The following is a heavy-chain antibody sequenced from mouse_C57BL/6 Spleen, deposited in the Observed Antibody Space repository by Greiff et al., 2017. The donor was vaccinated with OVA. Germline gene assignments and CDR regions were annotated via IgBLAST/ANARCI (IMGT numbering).Heavy chain of an antibody. CDR2: IYPGNSDT. J-gene: IGHJ3*01. V-gene: IGHV1-5*01. CDR1: GYTFTSYW. Sequence: VQLQQSGTVLARPGASVKMSCKTSGYTFTSYWMHWVKQRPGQGLEWIGAIYPGNSDTSYKQKFKGKAKLTAVTSASTAYMELSSLTNEDSAVYYCSRGIYYDLPPFAYWGQGTLVTVSA. CDR3: SRGIYYDLPPFAY. D-gene: IGHD2-4*01.